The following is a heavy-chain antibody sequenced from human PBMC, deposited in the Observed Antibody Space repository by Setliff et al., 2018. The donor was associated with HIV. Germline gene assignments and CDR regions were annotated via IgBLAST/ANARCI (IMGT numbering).Heavy chain of an antibody. CDR3: VRVKSPVLEYFDWLKPRHVFDV. CDR1: GFTFNHYA. D-gene: IGHD3-9*01. CDR2: TIPMSDIP. J-gene: IGHJ3*01. Sequence: SVKVSCKASGFTFNHYALSWVRQAPGQRPEWMGGTIPMSDIPNYAQNFQGRVTITADHSTTTTYMELSSLSSEDTAVYYCVRVKSPVLEYFDWLKPRHVFDVWGQGTVVTVSS. V-gene: IGHV1-69*10.